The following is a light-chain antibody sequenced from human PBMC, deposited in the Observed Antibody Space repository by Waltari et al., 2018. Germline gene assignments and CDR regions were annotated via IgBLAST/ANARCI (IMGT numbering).Light chain of an antibody. J-gene: IGLJ3*02. CDR2: VNRDGSH. Sequence: QPEKGPRYLRKVNRDGSHSKGDDTPDRFSGSSSGAERYLTISNLQPEDEADYYCETGGHGTWVFGGGTKVTVL. CDR3: ETGGHGTWV. V-gene: IGLV4-69*01.